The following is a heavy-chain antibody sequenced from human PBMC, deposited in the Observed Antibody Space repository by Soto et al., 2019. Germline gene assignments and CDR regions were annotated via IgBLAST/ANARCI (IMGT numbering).Heavy chain of an antibody. Sequence: EVQLVDSGGGLVQPGGSLRLSCAASGFTFSNYAMTWVRQGPGKGLEWVSGISGSGGRSYYADSVKGRFTISRDNYKSTLYLQMNSLRAEDTAVYYCAKAYFVWSSEQPYYFDYWGQGTLVTVS. CDR2: ISGSGGRS. D-gene: IGHD3-16*01. CDR3: AKAYFVWSSEQPYYFDY. J-gene: IGHJ4*02. V-gene: IGHV3-23*04. CDR1: GFTFSNYA.